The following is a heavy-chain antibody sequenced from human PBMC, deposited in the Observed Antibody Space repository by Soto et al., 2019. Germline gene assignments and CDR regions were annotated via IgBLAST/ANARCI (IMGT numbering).Heavy chain of an antibody. Sequence: PLEPLSLTCTVSGGSIRSIGYYWGWIRQHPGKGLEWIGSIYYSGSTYYNPSLKSRVTISVDTSKNQISLKLSSVTAADTAVYYCAIPPVPHDGFNSGSLDIWGQGTMVTAS. J-gene: IGHJ3*02. CDR3: AIPPVPHDGFNSGSLDI. CDR2: IYYSGST. D-gene: IGHD2-2*01. V-gene: IGHV4-39*01. CDR1: GGSIRSIGYY.